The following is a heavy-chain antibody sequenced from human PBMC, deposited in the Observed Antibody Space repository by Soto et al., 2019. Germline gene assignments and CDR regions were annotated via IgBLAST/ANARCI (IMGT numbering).Heavy chain of an antibody. V-gene: IGHV1-2*04. J-gene: IGHJ6*02. CDR2: INPNSGGT. CDR1: GYTFTGYY. Sequence: ASVKVSCKASGYTFTGYYMHWVRQAPGQGLEWMGWINPNSGGTNYAQKFQGWVTISVDTSKNQFSLKLSSVTAADTAVYYCATLTDTAMADYYYYGMDVWGQGTTVTVSS. D-gene: IGHD5-18*01. CDR3: ATLTDTAMADYYYYGMDV.